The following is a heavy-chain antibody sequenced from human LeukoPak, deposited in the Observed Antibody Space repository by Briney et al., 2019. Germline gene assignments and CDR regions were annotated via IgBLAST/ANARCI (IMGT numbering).Heavy chain of an antibody. D-gene: IGHD4-17*01. J-gene: IGHJ4*02. Sequence: GGSLRLSCAASGFTVSSNYMSWVRQAPGKGLEWVSVIYSGGSTYYADSVKGRFTISRDNSKNTLYLQMNSLRAEDTAVYYCAKDGYGDYGYFDYWGQGTLVTVSS. CDR2: IYSGGST. CDR1: GFTVSSNY. V-gene: IGHV3-53*01. CDR3: AKDGYGDYGYFDY.